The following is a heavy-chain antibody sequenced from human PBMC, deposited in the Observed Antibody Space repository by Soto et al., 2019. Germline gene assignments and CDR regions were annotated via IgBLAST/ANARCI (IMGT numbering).Heavy chain of an antibody. CDR1: GFTFRSFT. D-gene: IGHD6-13*01. CDR2: ISSNSAYI. CDR3: TRDASRDSSARGWFDP. V-gene: IGHV3-21*01. J-gene: IGHJ5*02. Sequence: VGSLRLSCAASGFTFRSFTMNWVRQAPGKGLEWVSTISSNSAYIYYTDALRGRFTISRDNAKNSPHLQMNSLRAEDTAVYYCTRDASRDSSARGWFDPWGPGTLVTVSS.